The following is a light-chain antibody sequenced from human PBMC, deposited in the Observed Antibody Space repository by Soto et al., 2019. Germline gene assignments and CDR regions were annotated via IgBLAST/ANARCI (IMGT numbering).Light chain of an antibody. J-gene: IGLJ2*01. V-gene: IGLV1-51*02. CDR3: AAWDGILHAVV. CDR2: END. CDR1: SSNIGNYY. Sequence: QSVLTQPPSVSAAPGQKVTISCSGSSSNIGNYYVCWYQHLPGTAPKFLIYENDKRPSGIPDRFSGSKSGTSATLDITGLQTGDEAGYYCAAWDGILHAVVYGGGTKLTVL.